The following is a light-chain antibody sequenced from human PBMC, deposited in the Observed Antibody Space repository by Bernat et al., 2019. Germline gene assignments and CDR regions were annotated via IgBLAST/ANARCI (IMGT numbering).Light chain of an antibody. V-gene: IGKV1-33*01. CDR2: DAS. J-gene: IGKJ4*01. CDR1: QDISNY. Sequence: DIQMTQSPSSLSASVGDRVTITRQASQDISNYLNWYQQKPGKAPKLLIYDASNLETGVPSRFSGSGSGTDFTFTISSLQPEDIATYYCQQYDNLPLTFGGGTKVESK. CDR3: QQYDNLPLT.